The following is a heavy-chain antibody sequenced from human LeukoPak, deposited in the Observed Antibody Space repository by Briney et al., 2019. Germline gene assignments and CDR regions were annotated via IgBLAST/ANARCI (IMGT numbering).Heavy chain of an antibody. Sequence: PGGSLRLSCAASGFTFSSYAMSWVRQAPGKGLEWVSAISGSGGSTYYADSVEGRFTISRDNSKNTLYLQMNSLRAEDTAVYYCARGYIVVVPAAPVFDYWGQGTLVTVSS. D-gene: IGHD2-2*01. J-gene: IGHJ4*02. CDR3: ARGYIVVVPAAPVFDY. V-gene: IGHV3-23*01. CDR1: GFTFSSYA. CDR2: ISGSGGST.